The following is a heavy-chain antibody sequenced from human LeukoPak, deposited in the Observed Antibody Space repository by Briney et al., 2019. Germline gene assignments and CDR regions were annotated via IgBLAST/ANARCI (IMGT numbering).Heavy chain of an antibody. CDR1: GGSISGYY. J-gene: IGHJ5*02. V-gene: IGHV4-34*01. CDR2: INHSGST. D-gene: IGHD1-14*01. CDR3: ATGPSGWFDP. Sequence: SETLSLTCTVSGGSISGYYWSWIRQPPGKGLEWIGEINHSGSTNYNPSLKSRVTISVDTSKNQFSLKLSSVTAADTAVYYCATGPSGWFDPWGQGTLVTVSS.